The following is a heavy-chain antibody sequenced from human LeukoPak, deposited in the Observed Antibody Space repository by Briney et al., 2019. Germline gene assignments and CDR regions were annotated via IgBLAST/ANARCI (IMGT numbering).Heavy chain of an antibody. V-gene: IGHV4-39*07. J-gene: IGHJ4*02. CDR2: IYYSGST. CDR3: ARGARGIVVVISYFDY. Sequence: SETLSLTCTVSGGSISSSSYYWGWIRQPPGKGLEWIGSIYYSGSTYYNPSLKSRVTISVDTSKNQFSLKLSSVTAADTAVYYCARGARGIVVVISYFDYWGQGTLVTVSS. CDR1: GGSISSSSYY. D-gene: IGHD3-22*01.